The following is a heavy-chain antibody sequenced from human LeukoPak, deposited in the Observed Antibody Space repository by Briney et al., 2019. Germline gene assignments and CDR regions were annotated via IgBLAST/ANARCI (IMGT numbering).Heavy chain of an antibody. CDR3: ARVDGAYSGYVFDYYYGMDV. D-gene: IGHD5-12*01. CDR2: IKQDGSEK. CDR1: GFTFSSYW. Sequence: GGSLRLSRAASGFTFSSYWMSWVRQAPGKGLEWVANIKQDGSEKYYVDSVKGRFTISRDNAKNSLYLQMNSLRAEDTAVYCCARVDGAYSGYVFDYYYGMDVWGQGTTVTVSS. V-gene: IGHV3-7*01. J-gene: IGHJ6*02.